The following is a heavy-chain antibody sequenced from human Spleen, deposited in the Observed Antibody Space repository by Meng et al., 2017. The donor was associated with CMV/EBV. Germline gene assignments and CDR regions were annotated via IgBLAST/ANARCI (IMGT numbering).Heavy chain of an antibody. CDR2: INSDGSST. J-gene: IGHJ4*02. V-gene: IGHV3-74*01. D-gene: IGHD3-10*01. CDR1: GFTFSSYW. CDR3: AKAPGSYTYCFDY. Sequence: LSLTCAASGFTFSSYWMHWVRQAPGKGLVWVSRINSDGSSTSYADSVKGRFTISRDNAKNTLYLQMNSLRAEDTAVYYCAKAPGSYTYCFDYWGQGTLVTVSS.